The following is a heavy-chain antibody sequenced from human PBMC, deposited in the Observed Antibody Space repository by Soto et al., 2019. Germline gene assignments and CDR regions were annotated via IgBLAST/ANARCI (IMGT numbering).Heavy chain of an antibody. J-gene: IGHJ4*02. CDR2: INHSGST. D-gene: IGHD3-16*01. CDR3: ARGHSGDLYVHPFDY. V-gene: IGHV4-34*01. Sequence: SETLSLTCAVYGGSFSGYYWSWIRQPPGKGLEWIGEINHSGSTNYNPSLKSRVTISVDTSKNQFSLKLSSVTAADTAVYYCARGHSGDLYVHPFDYWGQGTLVTVSS. CDR1: GGSFSGYY.